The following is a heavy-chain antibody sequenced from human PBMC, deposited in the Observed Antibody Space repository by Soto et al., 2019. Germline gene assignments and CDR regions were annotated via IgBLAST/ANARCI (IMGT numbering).Heavy chain of an antibody. V-gene: IGHV4-31*03. Sequence: PSETLSLTCTVSGGSISSGGYYWSWIRQHPGKGLEWIGYIYYSGSTYYNPSLKSRVTISVDTSKNQFSLKLSSVTAADTAVYYCARTQVATMRGDYFVCWGQGTLVTVSS. J-gene: IGHJ4*02. CDR3: ARTQVATMRGDYFVC. CDR1: GGSISSGGYY. CDR2: IYYSGST. D-gene: IGHD5-12*01.